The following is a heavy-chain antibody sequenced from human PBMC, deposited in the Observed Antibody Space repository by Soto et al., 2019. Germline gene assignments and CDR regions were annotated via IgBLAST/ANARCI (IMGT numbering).Heavy chain of an antibody. D-gene: IGHD1-26*01. V-gene: IGHV3-48*03. Sequence: LRLSCAASGFTFSSYEMNWVRQAPGKGLEWVSYISSSGSTIYYADSVKGRFTISRDNAKNSLYLQMNSLRAEDTAVYYCARDEYSGSSNYGMDVWGQGTTVTVSS. J-gene: IGHJ6*02. CDR1: GFTFSSYE. CDR3: ARDEYSGSSNYGMDV. CDR2: ISSSGSTI.